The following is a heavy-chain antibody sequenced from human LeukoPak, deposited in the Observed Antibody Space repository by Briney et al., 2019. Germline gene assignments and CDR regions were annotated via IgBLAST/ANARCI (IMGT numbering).Heavy chain of an antibody. CDR1: GFTFSSYA. J-gene: IGHJ3*02. CDR3: ARESGTGEWDAFDI. CDR2: ISSSSSAI. D-gene: IGHD7-27*01. Sequence: PGGSLRLSCAASGFTFSSYAMSWVRQAPGKGLEWVSHISSSSSAIYYADSVKGRFTISRDNAKNSLYLQMKSLRAEDTAVYYCARESGTGEWDAFDIWGQGTMVTVSS. V-gene: IGHV3-48*01.